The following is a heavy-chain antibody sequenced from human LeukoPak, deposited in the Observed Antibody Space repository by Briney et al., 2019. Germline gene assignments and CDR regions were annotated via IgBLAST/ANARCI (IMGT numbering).Heavy chain of an antibody. CDR2: INHSGST. CDR1: GGSFSGYY. V-gene: IGHV4-34*01. D-gene: IGHD3-3*01. Sequence: SETLSLTCAVYGGSFSGYYWSWIRQPPGKGLEWIGEINHSGSTNYNPSLKSRVTISVDTSKNQFSLTLSSVTAADTAVYYCARPELYYDFWSGYNYWGQGTLVTVSS. J-gene: IGHJ4*02. CDR3: ARPELYYDFWSGYNY.